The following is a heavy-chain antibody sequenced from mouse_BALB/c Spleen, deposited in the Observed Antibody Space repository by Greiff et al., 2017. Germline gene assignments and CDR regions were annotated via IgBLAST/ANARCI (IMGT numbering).Heavy chain of an antibody. CDR2: ISSGSSTI. CDR1: GFTFSSFG. Sequence: EVQRVESGGGLVQPGGSRKLSCAASGFTFSSFGMHWVRQAPEKGLEWVAYISSGSSTIYYADTVKGRFTISRDNPKNTLFLQMTSLRSEDTAMYYCARSGSLLAMDYWGQGTSVTVSS. D-gene: IGHD6-2*01. CDR3: ARSGSLLAMDY. V-gene: IGHV5-17*02. J-gene: IGHJ4*01.